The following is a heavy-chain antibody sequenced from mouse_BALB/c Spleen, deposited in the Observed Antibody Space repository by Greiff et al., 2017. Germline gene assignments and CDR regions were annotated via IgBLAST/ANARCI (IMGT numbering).Heavy chain of an antibody. Sequence: DVMLVESGGDLVKPGGSLNLSCAASGFTFSSYGMSWVRQTPDKRLEWVATISSGGSYTYYPDSVKGRFTISRDNAKNTLYLQMSSLKSEDTAMYYCARRREDYAMDYWGQGTSVTVSS. J-gene: IGHJ4*01. CDR2: ISSGGSYT. V-gene: IGHV5-6*02. CDR3: ARRREDYAMDY. CDR1: GFTFSSYG.